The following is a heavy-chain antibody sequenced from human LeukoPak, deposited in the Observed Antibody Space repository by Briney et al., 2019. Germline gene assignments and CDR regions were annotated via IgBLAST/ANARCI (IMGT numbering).Heavy chain of an antibody. D-gene: IGHD3-9*01. CDR3: ARDWSGYDILTIFDY. CDR1: GFTFTNAW. CDR2: ISSSSSTI. J-gene: IGHJ4*02. Sequence: GSLRLSCAASGFTFTNAWMSWVRQAPGKGLEWVSYISSSSSTIYYADSVKGRFTISRDNAKNSLYLQMNSLRAEDTAVYYCARDWSGYDILTIFDYWGQGTLVTVSS. V-gene: IGHV3-48*04.